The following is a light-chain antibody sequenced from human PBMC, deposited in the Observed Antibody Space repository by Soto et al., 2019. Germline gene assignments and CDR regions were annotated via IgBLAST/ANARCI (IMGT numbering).Light chain of an antibody. CDR1: QSLSSSF. CDR2: GAS. CDR3: HQFATSRT. Sequence: DIVLTQSPGTLSLSPGERATLSCRASQSLSSSFLAWYQQKPGQAPRLLIYGASSRAAGVPDRFSGSWSGTDFTLTISSLEPEDFAVYFCHQFATSRTFGQGTKVDIK. J-gene: IGKJ1*01. V-gene: IGKV3-20*01.